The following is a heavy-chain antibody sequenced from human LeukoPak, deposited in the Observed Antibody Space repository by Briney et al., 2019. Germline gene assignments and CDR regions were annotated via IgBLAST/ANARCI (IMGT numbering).Heavy chain of an antibody. CDR2: ISGSGVST. D-gene: IGHD1-26*01. CDR3: AKDGPLVGPYYFDY. J-gene: IGHJ4*02. V-gene: IGHV3-23*01. CDR1: GFTFTSYA. Sequence: GGSLRLSCAASGFTFTSYAMNWVRQAPGKGLEWVSAISGSGVSTFYAASVKGRFTNSRDNSKNTLYLQMNSLRAEDTAVYYCAKDGPLVGPYYFDYWGQGTLVTVSS.